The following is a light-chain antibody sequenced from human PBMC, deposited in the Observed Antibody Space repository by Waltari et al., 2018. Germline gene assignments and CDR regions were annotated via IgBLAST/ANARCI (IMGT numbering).Light chain of an antibody. V-gene: IGKV3-11*01. CDR3: HQYGSSPLT. CDR2: DAS. J-gene: IGKJ4*01. Sequence: IVLTQSPATLSLSPGERATLSCRASQTVSTYLAWFQQKPGQAPRLLIYDASNRAPGIPARFSGSGSGTDFSLTISSLEPEDFAVYYCHQYGSSPLTFGGGTKVEIK. CDR1: QTVSTY.